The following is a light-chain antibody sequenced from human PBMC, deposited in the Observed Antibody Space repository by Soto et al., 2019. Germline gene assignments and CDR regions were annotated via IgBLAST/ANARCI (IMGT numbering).Light chain of an antibody. CDR3: SSYAGDNNLI. V-gene: IGLV2-8*01. CDR2: EVG. Sequence: QSVLTQPPSASGSPGQSVTISCTGTSSDVGRYNYVSWYQHHPGKAPNLLIYEVGQRPSGVPPRFSGSRSGNTASLTVSGLQAEDEADYYCSSYAGDNNLIFGGGTKVTVL. J-gene: IGLJ2*01. CDR1: SSDVGRYNY.